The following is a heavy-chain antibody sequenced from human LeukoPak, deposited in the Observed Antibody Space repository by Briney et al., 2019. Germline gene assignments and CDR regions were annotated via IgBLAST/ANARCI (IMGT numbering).Heavy chain of an antibody. D-gene: IGHD3/OR15-3a*01. CDR1: GGSISGYY. J-gene: IGHJ5*02. CDR3: ARQEIGLRSFDP. V-gene: IGHV4-59*08. CDR2: IYYTGTT. Sequence: SETLSLTCTVSGGSISGYYWSWIRQPPGKGLEWIGYIYYTGTTHYNPSLKSRVTISVDTSKNQFSLNLSSVTAADTAVYYCARQEIGLRSFDPWGQGTLVTVSS.